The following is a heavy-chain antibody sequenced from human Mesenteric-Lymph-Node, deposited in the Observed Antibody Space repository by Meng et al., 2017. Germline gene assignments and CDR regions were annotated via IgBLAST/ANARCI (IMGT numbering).Heavy chain of an antibody. Sequence: GGSLRLSCAASGFTFSSYWMLWVRQAPGKGLVYVSRINTDGSSTSYADSVKGRFTISRDNAKNSLYLQMNSLRAEDTAVYYCARVLRYFDWLLAVAEYYYYGMDVWGQGPTVTFSS. CDR2: INTDGSST. J-gene: IGHJ6*02. D-gene: IGHD3-9*01. CDR3: ARVLRYFDWLLAVAEYYYYGMDV. V-gene: IGHV3-74*01. CDR1: GFTFSSYW.